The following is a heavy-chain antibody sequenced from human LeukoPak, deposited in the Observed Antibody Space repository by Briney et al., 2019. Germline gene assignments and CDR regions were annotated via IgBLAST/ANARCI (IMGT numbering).Heavy chain of an antibody. D-gene: IGHD2-15*01. J-gene: IGHJ5*02. V-gene: IGHV3-30*02. CDR2: IRYDGSNK. CDR1: GFTFSSYG. CDR3: ARARDIVVVVAAFDP. Sequence: GGSLRLSCAASGFTFSSYGMHWVRQAPGKGLEWVAFIRYDGSNKYYADSVKGRFTISRDNSKNTLYLQMNSLRSEDTAVYYCARARDIVVVVAAFDPWGQGTLVTVSS.